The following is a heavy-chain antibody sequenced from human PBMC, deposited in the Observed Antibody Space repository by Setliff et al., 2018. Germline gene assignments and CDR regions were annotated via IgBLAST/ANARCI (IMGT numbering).Heavy chain of an antibody. V-gene: IGHV3-74*01. CDR3: ARGGSPYYFDY. CDR1: GLTLSGSW. D-gene: IGHD3-16*01. J-gene: IGHJ4*02. CDR2: VNGDGSRK. Sequence: GGSLRLSCAASGLTLSGSWVHWVRQAPGRGLVWVSSVNGDGSRKTYADSVKGRFIVSSDNAKNSLYMQMNSLRAEDTAVYYCARGGSPYYFDYWGQGTLVTVSS.